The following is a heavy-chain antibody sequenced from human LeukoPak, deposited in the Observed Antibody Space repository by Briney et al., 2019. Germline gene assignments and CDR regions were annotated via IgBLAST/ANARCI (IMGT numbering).Heavy chain of an antibody. V-gene: IGHV4-59*13. Sequence: PSETLSLTCTVSGGSISGNYWSWILQSPGKGLEWIGYIHYSGNTNYNPSLKSRVTISVDTSENQFSLKLSSVTAADTAVYYCARDSSGYRRGSFDYWGQGTLVTVSS. D-gene: IGHD3-22*01. CDR3: ARDSSGYRRGSFDY. CDR1: GGSISGNY. CDR2: IHYSGNT. J-gene: IGHJ4*02.